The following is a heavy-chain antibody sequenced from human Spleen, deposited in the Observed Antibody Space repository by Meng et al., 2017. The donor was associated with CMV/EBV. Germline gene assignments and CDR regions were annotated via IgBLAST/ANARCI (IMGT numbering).Heavy chain of an antibody. CDR3: ARDSGYSNYYYGMDV. V-gene: IGHV4-59*01. CDR2: IYYSGST. D-gene: IGHD4-11*01. J-gene: IGHJ6*02. Sequence: SETLSLTCSVSGGSMSTYYWSWIRQAPGSGLEWIAYIYYSGSTTYNPSLKSRVTISLDLSRNHFSLTLKSVTAADTAVYYCARDSGYSNYYYGMDVWGQGTTVTVSS. CDR1: GGSMSTYY.